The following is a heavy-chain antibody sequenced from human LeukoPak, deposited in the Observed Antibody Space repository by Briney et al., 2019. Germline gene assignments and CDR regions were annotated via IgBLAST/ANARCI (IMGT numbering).Heavy chain of an antibody. D-gene: IGHD2-21*02. CDR2: ISGYNGNT. CDR1: GYTFTTYN. V-gene: IGHV1-18*01. Sequence: ASVKVSCKASGYTFTTYNINWVRQAPGQGLEWMGWISGYNGNTNYAQKLQGRVTMTTDTSTSTAYMELRSLKSDNTAVYYCARGVTPMTPGPQRNNWFDPWGQGTLVTVSS. J-gene: IGHJ5*02. CDR3: ARGVTPMTPGPQRNNWFDP.